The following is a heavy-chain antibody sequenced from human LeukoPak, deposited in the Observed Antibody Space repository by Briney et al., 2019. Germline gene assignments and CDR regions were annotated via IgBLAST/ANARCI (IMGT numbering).Heavy chain of an antibody. CDR2: IKQNGSEK. Sequence: GGSLRLSCAASGFTFSSYWMTWIRRAPGKGLEWVANIKQNGSEKYYVDSVKGRFTISRDNAKNSLYLQMNSLRAEDTAVYYCARDTGGGYSCYDCWGQGTLVTVSS. D-gene: IGHD5-18*01. CDR1: GFTFSSYW. CDR3: ARDTGGGYSCYDC. J-gene: IGHJ4*02. V-gene: IGHV3-7*01.